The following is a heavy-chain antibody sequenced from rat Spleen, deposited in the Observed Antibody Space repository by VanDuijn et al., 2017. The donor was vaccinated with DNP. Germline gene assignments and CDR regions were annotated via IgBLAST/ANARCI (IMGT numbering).Heavy chain of an antibody. CDR3: ATRGRGARYYWSFDF. CDR2: ITNSGGST. Sequence: EVQLVESGGDLVQPGRSLKLSCVASGFTFNNYWMTWIRQVPGKGLEWVASITNSGGSTYYPDSVKGRLTISRDNAKSTLYLQMDSLRSEDTATYYCATRGRGARYYWSFDFWGPGTMVTVSS. CDR1: GFTFNNYW. J-gene: IGHJ1*01. V-gene: IGHV5-31*01. D-gene: IGHD4-1*01.